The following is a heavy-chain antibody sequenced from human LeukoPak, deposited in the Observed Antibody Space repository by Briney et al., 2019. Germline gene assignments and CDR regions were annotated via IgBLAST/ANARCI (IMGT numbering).Heavy chain of an antibody. V-gene: IGHV4-59*12. Sequence: SETLSLTCTVSGDFITAYYWSWIRQPPGKGLEWIGYVYYTGSTEYNPSLRSRVTISLDLSKHQFSLNLTSVTAADTAMYYCARDRGIMTTFGGVIAKGAHYWGQGTLVTVSS. CDR1: GDFITAYY. CDR3: ARDRGIMTTFGGVIAKGAHY. CDR2: VYYTGST. J-gene: IGHJ4*02. D-gene: IGHD3-16*02.